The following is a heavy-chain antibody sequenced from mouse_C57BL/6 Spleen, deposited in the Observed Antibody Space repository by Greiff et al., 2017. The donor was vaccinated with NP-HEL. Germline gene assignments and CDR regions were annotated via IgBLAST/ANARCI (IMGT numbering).Heavy chain of an antibody. D-gene: IGHD1-1*01. Sequence: VQLQQSGAELAKPGASVKLSCKASGYTFTSYWMHWVKQRPGQGLEWIGYINPSSGYTKYNQKFKDKATLTADKSSSTAYRQLSSLTYEDSAVYYCARQDYDGSGYKDYWGQGTTLTVSS. CDR2: INPSSGYT. J-gene: IGHJ2*01. CDR1: GYTFTSYW. V-gene: IGHV1-7*01. CDR3: ARQDYDGSGYKDY.